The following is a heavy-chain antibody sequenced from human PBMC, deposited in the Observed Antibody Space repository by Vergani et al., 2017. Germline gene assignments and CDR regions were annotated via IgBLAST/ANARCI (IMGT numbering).Heavy chain of an antibody. CDR1: GGSISSYY. CDR3: ARQKDYYMDV. V-gene: IGHV4-59*06. CDR2: IYYSGTT. J-gene: IGHJ6*03. Sequence: QVQLQESGPGLVKPSETLSLTCTVSGGSISSYYWSWVRQRPGMGLDWIGYIYYSGTTHYNPSLESRLTISLDTAENHLSLKLTSVTAADTAVYYCARQKDYYMDVWGKGATVTVS.